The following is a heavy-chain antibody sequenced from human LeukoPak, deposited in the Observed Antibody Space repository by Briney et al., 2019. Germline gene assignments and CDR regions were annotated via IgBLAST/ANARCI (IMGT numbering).Heavy chain of an antibody. D-gene: IGHD5/OR15-5a*01. V-gene: IGHV3-7*01. CDR3: ARGHVTVSAHDDAFDI. J-gene: IGHJ3*02. Sequence: GGSLRLSCAASGFTVSSNYMTWVRQAPGKGLEWVGNIKEDGREKYYVDSVKGRFTISRDNAKNSLYLQMNSLRAEDTAVYYCARGHVTVSAHDDAFDIWGQGTMVTVSS. CDR2: IKEDGREK. CDR1: GFTVSSNY.